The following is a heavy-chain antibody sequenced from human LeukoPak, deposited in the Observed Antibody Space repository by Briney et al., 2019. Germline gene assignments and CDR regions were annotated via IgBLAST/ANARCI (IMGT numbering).Heavy chain of an antibody. Sequence: GSVKVSCKASGYIFTCYHMHWVRQAPGRGLEWMGWIYPNSGGTHYAHKFQDGVTMNRDTSFRTDYVAVSRLTEDRRAVYYFARAPSYAFGIWGKGTMVTASS. J-gene: IGHJ3*02. CDR2: IYPNSGGT. CDR1: GYIFTCYH. D-gene: IGHD6-6*01. V-gene: IGHV1-2*02. CDR3: ARAPSYAFGI.